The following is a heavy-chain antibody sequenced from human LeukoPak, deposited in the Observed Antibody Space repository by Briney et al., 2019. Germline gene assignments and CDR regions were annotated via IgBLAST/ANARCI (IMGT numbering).Heavy chain of an antibody. CDR3: ARYSGYDGGYDY. J-gene: IGHJ4*02. CDR2: IYYSGST. Sequence: KSSQTLSLTCTVSGGSISSGDYYWSWIRQPPGKGLEWIGYIYYSGSTYYNPSLKSRVTISVDTSKNQFSLKLSSVTAADTAVYYCARYSGYDGGYDYWGQGTLVTVSS. V-gene: IGHV4-30-4*01. D-gene: IGHD5-12*01. CDR1: GGSISSGDYY.